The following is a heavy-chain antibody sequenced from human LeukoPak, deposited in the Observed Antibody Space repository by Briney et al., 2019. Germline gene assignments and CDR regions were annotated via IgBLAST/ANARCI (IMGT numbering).Heavy chain of an antibody. V-gene: IGHV4-59*01. CDR1: GAPISSYY. Sequence: SETLSLTCTVSGAPISSYYWSWIRQPPGKGLEWIGYIYYSGSTNYNPSLKSRVTISVDTSKNQFSLKLSSVTAADTAAYYCARSGGWRKNWFDPWGQGTLVTVSS. D-gene: IGHD3-10*01. CDR3: ARSGGWRKNWFDP. CDR2: IYYSGST. J-gene: IGHJ5*02.